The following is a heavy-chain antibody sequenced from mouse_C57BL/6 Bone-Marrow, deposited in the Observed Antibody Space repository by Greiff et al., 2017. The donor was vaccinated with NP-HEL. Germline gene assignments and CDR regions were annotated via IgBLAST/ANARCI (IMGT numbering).Heavy chain of an antibody. J-gene: IGHJ3*01. V-gene: IGHV1-5*01. CDR3: TKDISTVVATPFAY. CDR1: GYTFTSYW. Sequence: EVQLQESGTVLARPGASVKMSCKTSGYTFTSYWMHWVKQRPGQGLEWIGAIYPGNGDTSYNQKFKGKAKLTAVTSASTAYMELSSLTNEDSAVYYCTKDISTVVATPFAYWGQGTLVTVSA. D-gene: IGHD1-1*01. CDR2: IYPGNGDT.